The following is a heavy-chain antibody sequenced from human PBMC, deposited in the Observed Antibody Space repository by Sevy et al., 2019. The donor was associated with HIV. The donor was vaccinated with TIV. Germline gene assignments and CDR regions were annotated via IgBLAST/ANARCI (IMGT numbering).Heavy chain of an antibody. CDR2: IWYDGSNQ. Sequence: GGSLRLSCAASGFTFSSYGMHWVRQAPGKGLEWVAVIWYDGSNQYYADSVKGRFTISRDNSKNTLYLQMNSLRGEDTAVYYCAKKGWDRYNIPIDYWGQGTLVAVSS. CDR3: AKKGWDRYNIPIDY. CDR1: GFTFSSYG. J-gene: IGHJ4*02. D-gene: IGHD1-26*01. V-gene: IGHV3-33*06.